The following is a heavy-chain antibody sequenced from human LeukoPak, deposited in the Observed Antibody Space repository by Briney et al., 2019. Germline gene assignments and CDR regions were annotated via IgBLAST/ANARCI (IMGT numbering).Heavy chain of an antibody. Sequence: PGGSLRLSCAASGFTFSSYAMHWVRQAPGKGLEWVAVISYDGSNKYYADSVKGRFTISRDNSKNTLYLQMNSLRAEDTAVYYCARERRGRITMVRGLFDIWGQGTMVTVSS. J-gene: IGHJ3*02. CDR1: GFTFSSYA. V-gene: IGHV3-30-3*01. CDR2: ISYDGSNK. CDR3: ARERRGRITMVRGLFDI. D-gene: IGHD3-10*01.